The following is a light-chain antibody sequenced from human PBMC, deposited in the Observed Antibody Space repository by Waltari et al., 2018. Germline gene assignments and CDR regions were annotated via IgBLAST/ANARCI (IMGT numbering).Light chain of an antibody. CDR2: DVT. Sequence: QSALTQPASVSGSPGQSITISCMGVGTAAGSSAYVSWHQHHPDKAPQVIIYDVTNRPSGVSDRFSASKSANTASLTISRLQPEDEADYYCSSQTLDGLVLFGGGTRLTVL. CDR1: GTAAGSSAY. CDR3: SSQTLDGLVL. J-gene: IGLJ2*01. V-gene: IGLV2-14*03.